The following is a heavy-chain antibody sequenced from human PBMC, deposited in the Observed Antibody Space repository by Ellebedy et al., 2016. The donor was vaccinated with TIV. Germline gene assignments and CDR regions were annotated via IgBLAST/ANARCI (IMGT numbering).Heavy chain of an antibody. V-gene: IGHV3-21*01. J-gene: IGHJ4*02. CDR3: ARDRGGGGTMVRGVIAY. CDR1: GFTFSSYS. D-gene: IGHD3-10*01. CDR2: ISSSSSYI. Sequence: GGSLRLXCAASGFTFSSYSMNWVRQAPGKGLEWVSSISSSSSYIYYADSVKGRFTISRDNAKNSLYLQMNSLRAEDTAVYYCARDRGGGGTMVRGVIAYWGQGTLVTVSS.